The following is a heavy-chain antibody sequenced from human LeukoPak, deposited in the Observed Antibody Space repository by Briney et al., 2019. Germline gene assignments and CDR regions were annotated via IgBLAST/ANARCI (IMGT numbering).Heavy chain of an antibody. CDR2: IYYSGNT. D-gene: IGHD1-7*01. V-gene: IGHV4-39*07. Sequence: PSETLSLTCTVSGGSISSTSYYWGWIRQPPGKGLEWIGSIYYSGNTYYDPSLKSRVTISADTSKNQFSLKLSSVTAADTAVYYCARGSHWNLWYGWFDPWGQGTLVTVSS. CDR3: ARGSHWNLWYGWFDP. J-gene: IGHJ5*02. CDR1: GGSISSTSYY.